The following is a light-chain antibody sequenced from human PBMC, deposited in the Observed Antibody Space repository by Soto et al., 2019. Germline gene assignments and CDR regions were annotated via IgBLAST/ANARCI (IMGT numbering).Light chain of an antibody. Sequence: IEVTQSPSSLAASLGDRVTIACRASQGINNYLAWYQQKPGKVPTLLIYAVSTLQSGVPSRFSGSGSGTDFTLSISSLQPEDVATYYCQKYNTAPWTFGQGTKVDIK. CDR2: AVS. V-gene: IGKV1-27*01. CDR3: QKYNTAPWT. J-gene: IGKJ1*01. CDR1: QGINNY.